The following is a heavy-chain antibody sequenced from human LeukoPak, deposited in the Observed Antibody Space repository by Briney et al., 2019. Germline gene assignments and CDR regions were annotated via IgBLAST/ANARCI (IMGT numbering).Heavy chain of an antibody. Sequence: PSETLSLTCTVSDGSISSSSYYWGWIRQPPGKGLEWIGSIYYGSVFYSVSTYYNPSLKMRVTMSGDTSKNQFSLKLSSVTAADTAAYYCARLGYCSGGSCYYYYYMDVWGKGTTVTVSS. J-gene: IGHJ6*03. CDR3: ARLGYCSGGSCYYYYYMDV. V-gene: IGHV4-39*07. D-gene: IGHD2-15*01. CDR2: IYYGSVFYSVST. CDR1: DGSISSSSYY.